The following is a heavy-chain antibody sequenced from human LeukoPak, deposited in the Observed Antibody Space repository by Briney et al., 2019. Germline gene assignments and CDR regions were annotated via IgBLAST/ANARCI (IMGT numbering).Heavy chain of an antibody. J-gene: IGHJ3*02. Sequence: SETLSLTCTVSGGSISSSSYYWGWIRQPPGKGLEWIGSIYFSGSTYYSPSLRSRVTISIDTSKNQFSLKLSSVTAADTAVYYCARANRKMATITAFYIWGQGTNVTVSS. D-gene: IGHD5-24*01. CDR2: IYFSGST. V-gene: IGHV4-39*07. CDR1: GGSISSSSYY. CDR3: ARANRKMATITAFYI.